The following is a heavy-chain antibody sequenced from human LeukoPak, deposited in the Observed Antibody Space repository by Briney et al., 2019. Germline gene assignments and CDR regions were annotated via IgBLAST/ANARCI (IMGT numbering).Heavy chain of an antibody. Sequence: GGSLRLSCAASGFSFSTFSMNWVRQAPGKGLEWLSSISSSGDYIYYADSLKGRFTISRDNAKNSLYLQMNSLRAEDTAVYYCAKEDFWSGYPTVLYYYYGMDVWGQGTTVTVPS. V-gene: IGHV3-21*04. CDR1: GFSFSTFS. CDR2: ISSSGDYI. D-gene: IGHD3-3*01. CDR3: AKEDFWSGYPTVLYYYYGMDV. J-gene: IGHJ6*02.